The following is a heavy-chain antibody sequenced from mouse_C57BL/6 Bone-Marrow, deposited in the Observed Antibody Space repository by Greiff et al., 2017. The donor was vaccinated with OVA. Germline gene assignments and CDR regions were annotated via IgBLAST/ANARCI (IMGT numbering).Heavy chain of an antibody. CDR3: ARRYDYGPFDY. CDR2: INYDGSST. D-gene: IGHD2-4*01. Sequence: EVKLMESEGGLVQPGSSMKLSCTASGFTFSDYYMAWVRQVPEKGLEWVANINYDGSSTYYLDSFKSRFIISRDNAKNILYLQMSSLKSEDTATYYCARRYDYGPFDYWGQGTTLTVSS. V-gene: IGHV5-16*01. J-gene: IGHJ2*01. CDR1: GFTFSDYY.